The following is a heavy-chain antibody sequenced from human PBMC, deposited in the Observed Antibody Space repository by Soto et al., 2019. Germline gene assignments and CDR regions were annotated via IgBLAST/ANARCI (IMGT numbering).Heavy chain of an antibody. D-gene: IGHD3-22*01. CDR2: INPNSGGT. Sequence: ASVKVSCKASGYTFTGYYMHWVRQAPGQGLEWMGWINPNSGGTNYAQKFQGWVTMTRDTSISTAYMELSRLRSDDTAVYYCAMSSGYSPSDAFDIWGQGTMVTVSS. V-gene: IGHV1-2*04. CDR3: AMSSGYSPSDAFDI. CDR1: GYTFTGYY. J-gene: IGHJ3*02.